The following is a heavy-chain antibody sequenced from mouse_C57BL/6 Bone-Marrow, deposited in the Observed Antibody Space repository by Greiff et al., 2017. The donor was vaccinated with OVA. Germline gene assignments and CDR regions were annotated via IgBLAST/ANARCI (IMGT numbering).Heavy chain of an antibody. CDR2: ISSGGDYI. D-gene: IGHD2-5*01. V-gene: IGHV5-9-1*02. CDR3: TRGDYSNPWFAY. J-gene: IGHJ3*01. CDR1: GFTFSSYA. Sequence: EVQLVESGEGLVKPGGSLKLSCAASGFTFSSYAMSWVRQTPEKRLEWVAYISSGGDYIYYADTVKGRFTISRDNARNTLYLQMSSLKSEDTAMYYCTRGDYSNPWFAYWGQGTLVTVSA.